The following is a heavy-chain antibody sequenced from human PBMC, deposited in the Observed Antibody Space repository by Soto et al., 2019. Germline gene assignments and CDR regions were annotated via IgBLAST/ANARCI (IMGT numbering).Heavy chain of an antibody. CDR1: GGSISDYY. D-gene: IGHD5-12*01. CDR3: ARETSYGGYSGSDAFDI. V-gene: IGHV4-59*12. Sequence: SETLSLTCTVSGGSISDYYCSWIRQPPGKGLEWIGYISDSGSTSYSPSLKSRVTISVDKSKNQFSLKLSSVTAADTAVYYCARETSYGGYSGSDAFDIWGQGTMVTVSS. J-gene: IGHJ3*02. CDR2: ISDSGST.